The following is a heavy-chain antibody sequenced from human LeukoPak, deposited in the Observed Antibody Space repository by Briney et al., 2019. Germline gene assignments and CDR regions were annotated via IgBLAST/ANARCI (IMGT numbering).Heavy chain of an antibody. CDR1: GYTFTTYN. CDR2: ISGYNGNT. V-gene: IGHV1-18*01. Sequence: ASVKVSCKASGYTFTTYNINWVRQAPGQGLEWMGWISGYNGNTNYAQKLQGRVTMTTDTSTSTAYMELRSLKSDDTAVYYCAREGVAGTAFDYWGQGTLVIVSS. J-gene: IGHJ4*02. CDR3: AREGVAGTAFDY. D-gene: IGHD6-19*01.